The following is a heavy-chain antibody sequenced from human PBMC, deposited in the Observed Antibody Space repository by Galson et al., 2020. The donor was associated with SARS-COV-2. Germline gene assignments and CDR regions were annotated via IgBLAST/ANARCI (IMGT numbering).Heavy chain of an antibody. CDR1: GLTFSNTA. CDR3: ATGDVWFES. D-gene: IGHD7-27*01. CDR2: IIMSGITI. V-gene: IGHV3-48*03. Sequence: GGSLRLSCAASGLTFSNTAMNWVRQAPGKVLEWLAYIIMSGITIYYADSVKGRFTISRDNAENSLYLQMNSLRAEDTAIYYCATGDVWFESWGQGTLVTVSS. J-gene: IGHJ5*01.